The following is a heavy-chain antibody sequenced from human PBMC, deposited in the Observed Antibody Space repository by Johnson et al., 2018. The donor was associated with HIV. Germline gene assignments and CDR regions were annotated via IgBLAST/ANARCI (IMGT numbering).Heavy chain of an antibody. D-gene: IGHD6-19*01. CDR3: VRGGQWGATDAFDV. V-gene: IGHV3-NL1*01. J-gene: IGHJ3*01. CDR2: IYSGGST. CDR1: GFTFSSYG. Sequence: QVQLVESGGGVVQPGGSLRLSCAASGFTFSSYGMHWVRQAPGKGLEWVSVIYSGGSTYYADSVKGRFTISRDNSKNTLYLQMNSLRAEDTAVYYCVRGGQWGATDAFDVWGQGTMVTVSS.